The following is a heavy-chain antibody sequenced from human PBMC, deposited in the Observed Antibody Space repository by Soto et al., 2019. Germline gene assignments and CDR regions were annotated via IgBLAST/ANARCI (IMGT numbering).Heavy chain of an antibody. CDR3: AGSDPLWFGEQHLFDY. D-gene: IGHD3-10*01. CDR1: GGSIRSSSYC. Sequence: TLETQPHTCTVSGGSIRSSSYCWGWIRKPPGKGLEWIGNIYYSGSANYNPSLKSRVTISVDTSKNQFSLKLSSVTAADTAVYYCAGSDPLWFGEQHLFDYWGQGTLVTVSS. CDR2: IYYSGSA. V-gene: IGHV4-39*07. J-gene: IGHJ4*02.